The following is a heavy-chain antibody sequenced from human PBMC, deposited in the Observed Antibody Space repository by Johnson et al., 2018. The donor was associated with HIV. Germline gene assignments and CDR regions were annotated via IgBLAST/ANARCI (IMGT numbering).Heavy chain of an antibody. CDR2: ISWNSGSI. J-gene: IGHJ3*01. D-gene: IGHD2-15*01. V-gene: IGHV3-9*01. CDR3: ARVGVVGVPNAFDV. CDR1: GFTFDDYA. Sequence: VQLVESGGGVVRPGGSLRLSCASSGFTFDDYAMHWVRQAPGKGLEWVSGISWNSGSIGYADSVKGRFTISRDNAKNSLYLQMNSLRAEDTAVYYCARVGVVGVPNAFDVSGQGTLVTVSS.